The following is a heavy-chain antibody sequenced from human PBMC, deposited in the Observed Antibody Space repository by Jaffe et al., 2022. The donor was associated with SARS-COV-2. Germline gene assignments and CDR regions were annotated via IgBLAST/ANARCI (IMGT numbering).Heavy chain of an antibody. Sequence: QVQLQESGPGLVKPSETLSLICSVYGGSVSSGRYYWSWFRQPPGKGLEWIGYIYHGESANYNPSLKSRVTISVDTSKKLLSLKLTSVTAADTAVYYCARHFCSGAGCYPFFDYWGQGTLVTVSS. D-gene: IGHD2-15*01. CDR2: IYHGESA. J-gene: IGHJ4*02. V-gene: IGHV4-61*01. CDR1: GGSVSSGRYY. CDR3: ARHFCSGAGCYPFFDY.